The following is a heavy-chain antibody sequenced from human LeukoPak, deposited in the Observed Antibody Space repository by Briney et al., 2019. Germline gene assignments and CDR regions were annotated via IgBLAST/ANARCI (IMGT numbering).Heavy chain of an antibody. D-gene: IGHD6-19*01. CDR1: GFTFSSYW. CDR2: ISYDGSNK. J-gene: IGHJ1*01. V-gene: IGHV3-30*18. CDR3: AKDLGQWLAPYFQH. Sequence: GGSLRLSCAASGFTFSSYWMSWVRQAPGKGLEWVAVISYDGSNKYYADSVKGRFTISRDNSKNTLYLQMNSLRAEDTAVYYCAKDLGQWLAPYFQHWGQGTLVTVSS.